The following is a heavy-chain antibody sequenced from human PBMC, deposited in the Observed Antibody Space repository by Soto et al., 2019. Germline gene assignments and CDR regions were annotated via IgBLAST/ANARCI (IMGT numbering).Heavy chain of an antibody. CDR2: IKSKTDGGTT. CDR3: TTESGYDFWSGYYGYDY. Sequence: PGGSLRLSCAASGFPFTNAWMNWVRPAPGKGLEWVGRIKSKTDGGTTDYAAPVKGRFTISRDDSKNTLYLQMNSLKTEDTAVYYCTTESGYDFWSGYYGYDYWGQGTLVTVSS. V-gene: IGHV3-15*07. J-gene: IGHJ4*02. D-gene: IGHD3-3*01. CDR1: GFPFTNAW.